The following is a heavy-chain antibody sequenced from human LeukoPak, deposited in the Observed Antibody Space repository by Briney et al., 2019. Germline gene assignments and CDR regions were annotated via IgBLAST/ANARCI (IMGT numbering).Heavy chain of an antibody. V-gene: IGHV5-51*01. CDR3: ARRRWADAFDI. CDR2: IYPGDSDT. J-gene: IGHJ3*02. Sequence: GESLKISCKGSGYSFSNYWIAWVRQMPGKGLEWMGIIYPGDSDTTYSPSFQGQVTISADKSISTAYLQWSSLKASDTAMYYCARRRWADAFDIWGQGTMVAVSS. D-gene: IGHD4-23*01. CDR1: GYSFSNYW.